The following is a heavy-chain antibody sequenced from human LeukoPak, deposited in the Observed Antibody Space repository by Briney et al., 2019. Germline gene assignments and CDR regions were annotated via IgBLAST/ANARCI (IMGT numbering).Heavy chain of an antibody. J-gene: IGHJ5*02. CDR3: TKGLLS. V-gene: IGHV3-30*04. CDR1: GFIFSHYA. CDR2: ISYDGSNK. Sequence: GGSLRLSCAASGFIFSHYAMHWVRLAPGKGLEWVAVISYDGSNKYYADSVKGRFTISRDNSKNTLSLQLNSLRADDTAVFYCTKGLLSWGQGTLLTVAA.